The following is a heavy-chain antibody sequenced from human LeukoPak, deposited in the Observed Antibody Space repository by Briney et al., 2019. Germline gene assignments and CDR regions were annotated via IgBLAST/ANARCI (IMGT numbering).Heavy chain of an antibody. J-gene: IGHJ5*02. CDR1: GYIFTDYY. D-gene: IGHD3-10*01. Sequence: ASVKVSCKASGYIFTDYYMHWVRQAPGQGLEWMGWVNPNSGGTNYAQKFQGRVTMTRDTSISTAYMELSRLRSDDTAVYYCTRDLLGGSGTFDPWGQGTLVTVSS. CDR3: TRDLLGGSGTFDP. CDR2: VNPNSGGT. V-gene: IGHV1-2*02.